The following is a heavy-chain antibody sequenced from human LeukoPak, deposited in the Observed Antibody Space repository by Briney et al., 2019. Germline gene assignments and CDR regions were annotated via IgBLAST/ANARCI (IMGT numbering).Heavy chain of an antibody. CDR2: ISSSSDYI. CDR3: AREEGGAGLYGFDI. J-gene: IGHJ3*02. D-gene: IGHD1-26*01. Sequence: PGGSLRLSCVGFGFSFSSYSMNWVRQAPGKGLEWVSSISSSSDYIYYADTLKGRFTISRDNAKNSLYLQMNSLRAEDTAVYYCAREEGGAGLYGFDIWGQGTMVTVSS. CDR1: GFSFSSYS. V-gene: IGHV3-21*01.